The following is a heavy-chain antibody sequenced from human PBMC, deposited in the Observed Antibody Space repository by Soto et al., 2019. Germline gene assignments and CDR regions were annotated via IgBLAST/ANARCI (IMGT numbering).Heavy chain of an antibody. J-gene: IGHJ6*02. D-gene: IGHD1-26*01. Sequence: SETLSLTCNVSGDSIGRFYWSWIRQSAEKGLEWIGRVYSTGGTAYNPALKDRVTISLDRSNNHVSLEMNSVTAADTAVYFCARDLSGTGLDIWGRGTRVTVSS. CDR1: GDSIGRFY. CDR3: ARDLSGTGLDI. CDR2: VYSTGGT. V-gene: IGHV4-4*07.